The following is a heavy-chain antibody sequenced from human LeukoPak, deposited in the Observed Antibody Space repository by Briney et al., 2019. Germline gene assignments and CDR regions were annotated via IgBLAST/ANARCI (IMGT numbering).Heavy chain of an antibody. J-gene: IGHJ4*02. CDR1: GGSISSYY. V-gene: IGHV4-59*12. D-gene: IGHD1-1*01. Sequence: SETLSLTCTVSGGSISSYYWSWTRQPPGKGLEWIGYIYYSGSTNYNPSLKSRVTISVDTSKNQFSLKLSSVTAADTAVYYCARASENQMRTIDYWGQGTLVTVSS. CDR2: IYYSGST. CDR3: ARASENQMRTIDY.